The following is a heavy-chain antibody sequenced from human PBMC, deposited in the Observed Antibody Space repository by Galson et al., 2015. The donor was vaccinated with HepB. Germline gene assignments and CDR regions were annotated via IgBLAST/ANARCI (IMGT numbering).Heavy chain of an antibody. CDR3: ARGIAARPPPLYYYYYYGMDV. V-gene: IGHV1-69*06. CDR1: GGTFSSYA. D-gene: IGHD6-6*01. CDR2: IIPIFGTA. Sequence: SVKVSCKASGGTFSSYAISWVRQAPGQGLEWMGGIIPIFGTANYAQKFQGRVTITADKSTSTAYMELSSLRSEDTAVYYCARGIAARPPPLYYYYYYGMDVWGQGTTVTVSS. J-gene: IGHJ6*02.